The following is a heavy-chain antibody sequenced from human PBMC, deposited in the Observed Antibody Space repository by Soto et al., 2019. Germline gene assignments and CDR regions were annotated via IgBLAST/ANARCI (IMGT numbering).Heavy chain of an antibody. CDR2: IVVGSGNT. CDR3: AAGYGSGTSCYYYYYFGMDV. CDR1: GFTFTSSA. D-gene: IGHD2-2*01. V-gene: IGHV1-58*01. Sequence: QMQLVQSGPEVKKPGTSVKVSCKASGFTFTSSAVQWVRQARGQRLEWIGWIVVGSGNTNYAQKFQERVTITRDMATSTAYMELSSLSSEDTAVYYCAAGYGSGTSCYYYYYFGMDVWGQGTTVTVSS. J-gene: IGHJ6*02.